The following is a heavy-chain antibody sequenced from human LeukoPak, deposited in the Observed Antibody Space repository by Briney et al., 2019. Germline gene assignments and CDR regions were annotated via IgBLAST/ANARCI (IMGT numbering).Heavy chain of an antibody. CDR3: AKDKQPHIVVVVAAFDY. D-gene: IGHD2-15*01. V-gene: IGHV3-66*01. CDR1: GFTVISNY. Sequence: GGSLRLSCAASGFTVISNYMTWVRQAPGKGLEWVSVISSGGSTYYADSVKGRFTISRDNSKNTLYLQMNSLRAEDTAVYYCAKDKQPHIVVVVAAFDYWGQGTLVTVSS. CDR2: ISSGGST. J-gene: IGHJ4*02.